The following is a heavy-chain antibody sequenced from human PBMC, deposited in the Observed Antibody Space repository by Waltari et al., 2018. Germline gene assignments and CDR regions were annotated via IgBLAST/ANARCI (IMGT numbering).Heavy chain of an antibody. Sequence: EVQLLESGGGLVQPGGSLRLSCAASGFTFSSYAMSWVRQAPGKGLVVVSAISGSGGSTYSAESVKGRFTISRDNSKNTLYLQMNSLRAEDTAVYYCANSRQQLARDLYYWGQGTLVTVSS. CDR1: GFTFSSYA. D-gene: IGHD6-13*01. CDR2: ISGSGGST. CDR3: ANSRQQLARDLYY. V-gene: IGHV3-23*01. J-gene: IGHJ4*02.